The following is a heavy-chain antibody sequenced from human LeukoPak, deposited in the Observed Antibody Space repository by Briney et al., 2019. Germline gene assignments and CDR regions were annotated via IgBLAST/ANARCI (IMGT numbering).Heavy chain of an antibody. CDR3: ARDILSLWFGELSTHHFDY. Sequence: PGGSLRLSCAASGFTFSSHWMSWVRQAPGKGLEWVANIKKDGSEKYVDAVKGRFTISRDNAKNSLYLQMNSLRAEDTAVYYCARDILSLWFGELSTHHFDYWGQGTLVTVSS. J-gene: IGHJ4*02. D-gene: IGHD3-10*01. CDR2: IKKDGSEK. CDR1: GFTFSSHW. V-gene: IGHV3-7*01.